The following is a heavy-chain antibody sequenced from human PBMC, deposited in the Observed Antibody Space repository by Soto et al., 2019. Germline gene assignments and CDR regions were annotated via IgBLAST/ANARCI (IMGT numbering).Heavy chain of an antibody. D-gene: IGHD6-13*01. CDR3: ARDAASLLDH. CDR1: GFTFKLYT. Sequence: EVQLVESGGGLVKPGGSLRLSCAASGFTFKLYTMHWVRQAPGKGLRWVSLCIPSSSTISYADSVQGRFTIARDNSRNTLYLQFHNLRVEDTAVYYCARDAASLLDHWGQGPLVIVSS. J-gene: IGHJ5*02. V-gene: IGHV3-21*01. CDR2: CIPSSSTI.